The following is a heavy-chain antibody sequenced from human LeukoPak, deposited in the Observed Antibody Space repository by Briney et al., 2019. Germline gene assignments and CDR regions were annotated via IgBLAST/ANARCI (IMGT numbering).Heavy chain of an antibody. J-gene: IGHJ4*02. CDR3: ARGWLLWFGKSIGFDY. CDR1: GGSFSGYY. CDR2: INHSGST. V-gene: IGHV4-34*01. Sequence: SETLSLTCAVYGGSFSGYYWSWIRQPPGKGLEWIGEINHSGSTNYNPSLKSRVTISVDTSKNQFSLKLSSVTAADTAVYYCARGWLLWFGKSIGFDYWGQGTLVTVSS. D-gene: IGHD3-10*01.